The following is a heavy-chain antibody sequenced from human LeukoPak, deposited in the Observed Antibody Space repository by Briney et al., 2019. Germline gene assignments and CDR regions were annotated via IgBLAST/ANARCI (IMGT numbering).Heavy chain of an antibody. J-gene: IGHJ6*02. CDR3: AKGGSWFGELSYGMDV. V-gene: IGHV4-31*03. D-gene: IGHD3-10*01. Sequence: PSQTLSLTCTVSGGSISSGGYYWSWIRQHPGKGLEWIGYIYYSGSTYYNPSLKSRVTISVDTSKNQFSPKLSSVTAADTAVYYCAKGGSWFGELSYGMDVWGQGTTVTVSS. CDR2: IYYSGST. CDR1: GGSISSGGYY.